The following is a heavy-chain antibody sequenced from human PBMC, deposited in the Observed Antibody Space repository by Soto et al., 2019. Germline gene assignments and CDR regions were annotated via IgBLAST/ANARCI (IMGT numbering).Heavy chain of an antibody. CDR2: ICISGSYI. D-gene: IGHD1-26*01. CDR1: GFTFSSYG. Sequence: GGSLRLSCAASGFTFSSYGMHWVRQAPGKGLEWVSFICISGSYIYYADSVKGRFTISRDNAKNSLDLQMNSLRAEDTAVYYCARRSGSYFGYWGQGTLVTVSS. V-gene: IGHV3-21*01. J-gene: IGHJ4*02. CDR3: ARRSGSYFGY.